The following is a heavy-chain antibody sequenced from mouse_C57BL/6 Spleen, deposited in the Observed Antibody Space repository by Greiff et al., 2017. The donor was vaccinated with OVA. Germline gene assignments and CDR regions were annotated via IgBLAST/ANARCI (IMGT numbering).Heavy chain of an antibody. D-gene: IGHD2-4*01. CDR3: ARGWYDYDYAMDY. Sequence: EQLQQSGAELVKPGASVKISCKASGYTFTDYYINWVKQRPGQGLEWIGKIGPGSGSTYYNEKIKGKATLIADNSSSKAYMQLSSLTSEDLAVYFGARGWYDYDYAMDYWGQGTSVTVSS. V-gene: IGHV1-77*01. J-gene: IGHJ4*01. CDR1: GYTFTDYY. CDR2: IGPGSGST.